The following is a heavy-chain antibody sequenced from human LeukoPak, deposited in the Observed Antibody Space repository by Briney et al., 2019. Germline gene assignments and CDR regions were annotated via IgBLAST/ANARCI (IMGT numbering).Heavy chain of an antibody. Sequence: GASVKVSCKASGYTFTSYGISWVRQAPGQGLEWMGWVSTNDGNTVYAQRLQGRVTMTTDTSTSVAYMELRSLTSDDTAVYYCTRAPPGMTMMTDYWGQGTLVTVSS. V-gene: IGHV1-18*01. CDR3: TRAPPGMTMMTDY. CDR2: VSTNDGNT. CDR1: GYTFTSYG. D-gene: IGHD3-22*01. J-gene: IGHJ4*02.